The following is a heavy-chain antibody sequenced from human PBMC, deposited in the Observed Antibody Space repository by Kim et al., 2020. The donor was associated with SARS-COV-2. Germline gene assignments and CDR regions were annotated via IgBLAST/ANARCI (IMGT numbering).Heavy chain of an antibody. CDR3: ARHAGSRGYYGSASYYYLDF. CDR2: IYKDGSA. J-gene: IGHJ4*02. D-gene: IGHD3-10*01. V-gene: IGHV4-39*01. CDR1: GGSMNSGTYY. Sequence: SETLSLTCTVSGGSMNSGTYYWGWIRQAPGMGLEGIGNIYKDGSAYYNPSLKSRVTISVDPSTNQFSLQLRYVTAADTSVYYCARHAGSRGYYGSASYYYLDFWGQGTLVTVSS.